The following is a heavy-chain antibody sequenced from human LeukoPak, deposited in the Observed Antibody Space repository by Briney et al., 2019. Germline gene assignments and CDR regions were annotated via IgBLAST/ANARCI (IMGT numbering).Heavy chain of an antibody. Sequence: SETLSLTCAVYGGSSSGYYWSWIRQPPGKGLEWIGEINHSGSTNYNPSLKSRVTISVDTSKNQFSLKLSSVTAADTAVYYCARGRDSSGFYYYGMDVWGQGTTVTVSS. V-gene: IGHV4-34*01. CDR1: GGSSSGYY. J-gene: IGHJ6*02. CDR3: ARGRDSSGFYYYGMDV. CDR2: INHSGST. D-gene: IGHD3-22*01.